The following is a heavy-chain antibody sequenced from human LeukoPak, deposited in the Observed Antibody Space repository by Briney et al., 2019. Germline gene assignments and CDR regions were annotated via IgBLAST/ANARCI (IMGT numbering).Heavy chain of an antibody. CDR3: ASPTAARRHAFDT. CDR2: INHSGST. D-gene: IGHD6-6*01. J-gene: IGHJ3*02. CDR1: GGSFSGYY. Sequence: SETLSLTCAVYGGSFSGYYWSWIRQPPGKGLEWIGEINHSGSTNYNPSLKSRVTISVDTSKNQFSLKLSSVTAADTAVYYCASPTAARRHAFDTWGQGTMVTVSS. V-gene: IGHV4-34*01.